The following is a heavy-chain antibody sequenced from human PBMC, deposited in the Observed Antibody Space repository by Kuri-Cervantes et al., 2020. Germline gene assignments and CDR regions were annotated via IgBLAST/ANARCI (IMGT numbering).Heavy chain of an antibody. V-gene: IGHV3-23*01. CDR3: ALGGRFLEWLFDY. CDR2: ISSSGGNT. CDR1: GFTFSSYA. J-gene: IGHJ4*02. D-gene: IGHD3-3*01. Sequence: GESLKISCAASGFTFSSYAMSWVRQAPGKGLEWVSAISSSGGNTSYIDSVKGRFTISRANYKNTLYLQMNSLRAEDTAVYYCALGGRFLEWLFDYWGQGTLVTVSS.